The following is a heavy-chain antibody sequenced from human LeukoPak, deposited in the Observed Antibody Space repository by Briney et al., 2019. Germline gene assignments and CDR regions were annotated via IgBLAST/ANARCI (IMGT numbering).Heavy chain of an antibody. CDR2: IYHSGST. CDR3: ARMRRVSLIDY. Sequence: SQTLSLTCTVSGGSISSGGYSWSWIRQPPGKGLEWIGYIYHSGSTYYNPSLKSRVTISVDRSKNQFSLKLSSVTAADTAVYYCARMRRVSLIDYWGQGTLVTVSS. J-gene: IGHJ4*02. V-gene: IGHV4-30-2*01. CDR1: GGSISSGGYS.